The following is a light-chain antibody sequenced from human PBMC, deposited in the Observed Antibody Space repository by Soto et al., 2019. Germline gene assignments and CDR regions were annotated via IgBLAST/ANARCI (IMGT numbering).Light chain of an antibody. CDR2: DAS. J-gene: IGKJ1*01. Sequence: DIQMTQSPSSLSASVGAGVIITCRASQSISSWLAWYQQIPGKAPKILIYDASSLESGVPSRFSGSGSGTEFTLSISSLQPYDFATYYCQHYDDYSRTLGQGTKVDIK. CDR3: QHYDDYSRT. V-gene: IGKV1-5*01. CDR1: QSISSW.